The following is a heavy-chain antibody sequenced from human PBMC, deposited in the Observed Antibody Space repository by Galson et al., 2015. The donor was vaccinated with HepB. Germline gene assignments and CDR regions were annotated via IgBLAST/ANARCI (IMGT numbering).Heavy chain of an antibody. CDR2: VSYDESNK. V-gene: IGHV3-30*18. Sequence: SLRLSCAASGFTFSNYGMHWVRQAPGKGLEWVAIVSYDESNKHYADSVKGRFTISRDNSKNTVDLHMSSLRAEDTALYFCAKDHPYYYDNSGDAFDIWGQGTMVTVSS. J-gene: IGHJ3*02. CDR3: AKDHPYYYDNSGDAFDI. D-gene: IGHD3-22*01. CDR1: GFTFSNYG.